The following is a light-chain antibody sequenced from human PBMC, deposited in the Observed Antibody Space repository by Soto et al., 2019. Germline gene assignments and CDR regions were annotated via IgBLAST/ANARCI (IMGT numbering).Light chain of an antibody. CDR3: SSYTSSSTLVV. Sequence: QSVLTQPASVSGSPGQSITISCTGTSSDVGGYNYVSWYQQHPGKAPKLMIYEVSNRPSGVSNRFSGSKSGNTASLTISGRQAEDDADYYCSSYTSSSTLVVFGGGTQLTVL. CDR1: SSDVGGYNY. CDR2: EVS. V-gene: IGLV2-14*01. J-gene: IGLJ2*01.